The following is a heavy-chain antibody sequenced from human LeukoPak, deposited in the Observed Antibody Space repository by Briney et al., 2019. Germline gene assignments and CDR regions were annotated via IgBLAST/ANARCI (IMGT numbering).Heavy chain of an antibody. V-gene: IGHV4-59*08. CDR3: ARLTSSSSGSSFDF. D-gene: IGHD6-13*01. J-gene: IGHJ4*02. CDR2: IYYSGGST. Sequence: YIYYSGGSTNYNPSLKSRVTISVDTSKSQFSLKLSSVTAADTAVYYCARLTSSSSGSSFDFWGQGTLVTVSS.